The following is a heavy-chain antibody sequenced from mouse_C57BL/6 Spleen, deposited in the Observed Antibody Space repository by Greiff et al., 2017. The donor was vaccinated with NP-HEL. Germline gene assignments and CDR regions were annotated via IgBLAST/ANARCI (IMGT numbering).Heavy chain of an antibody. J-gene: IGHJ3*01. D-gene: IGHD2-2*01. CDR1: GYTFTDYN. Sequence: EVKLVESGPELVKPGASVKIPCKASGYTFTDYNMDWVKQSHGKSLEWIGDINPNNGGTIYNQKFKGKATLTVDKSSSTAYMELRSLTSEDTAVYYCARGHGYDEGWFAYWGQGTLVTVSA. CDR3: ARGHGYDEGWFAY. CDR2: INPNNGGT. V-gene: IGHV1-18*01.